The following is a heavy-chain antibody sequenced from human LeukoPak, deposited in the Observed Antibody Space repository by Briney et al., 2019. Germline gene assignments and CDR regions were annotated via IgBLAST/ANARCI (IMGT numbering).Heavy chain of an antibody. D-gene: IGHD6-6*01. CDR3: ARDMYSSSSFSLDY. J-gene: IGHJ4*02. CDR2: IIPIFGTA. Sequence: VQVSCKASGGTFSSYAISWVRQAPGQGLEWMGGIIPIFGTANYAQKFQGRVTITADESTSTAYMELSSLRSEDTAVYYCARDMYSSSSFSLDYWGQGTLVTVSS. V-gene: IGHV1-69*13. CDR1: GGTFSSYA.